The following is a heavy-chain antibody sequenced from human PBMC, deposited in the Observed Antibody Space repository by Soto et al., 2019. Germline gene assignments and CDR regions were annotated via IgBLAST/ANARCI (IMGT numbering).Heavy chain of an antibody. V-gene: IGHV4-31*03. D-gene: IGHD6-25*01. Sequence: SATLSLTCSVSGGSISSVGHYWTWIRQQPGKGLEWIGYIYYSGSTDYNPSLKSRVTISVDRSKNQFSLNLSSVTAADTAIYYCARESGGYDSSTRYGLDVWGQGTTVTVSS. CDR3: ARESGGYDSSTRYGLDV. J-gene: IGHJ6*02. CDR2: IYYSGST. CDR1: GGSISSVGHY.